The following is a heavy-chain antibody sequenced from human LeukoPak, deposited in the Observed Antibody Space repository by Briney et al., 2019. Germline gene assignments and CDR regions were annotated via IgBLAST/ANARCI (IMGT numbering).Heavy chain of an antibody. V-gene: IGHV1-18*01. CDR2: ISAYNGNT. J-gene: IGHJ4*02. CDR3: ARDSSNDY. Sequence: ASVKVSCKASGYTFTSYGISWVRQAPGQGLEWMGWISAYNGNTNYAQKFQGRVTMTRNTSISTAYMELSSLRSEDTAVYYCARDSSNDYWGQGTLVTVSS. CDR1: GYTFTSYG.